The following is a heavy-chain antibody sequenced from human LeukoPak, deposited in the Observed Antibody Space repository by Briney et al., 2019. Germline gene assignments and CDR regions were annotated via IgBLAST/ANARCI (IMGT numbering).Heavy chain of an antibody. CDR2: ISYDGSNK. V-gene: IGHV3-30*18. D-gene: IGHD3-22*01. CDR3: AKRYYYDSSGPIDY. CDR1: GFTFSSYG. Sequence: GGSLRLSCAASGFTFSSYGMHWVRQAPGKGLEWVAVISYDGSNKYYADSVKGRFTISRDNSKNTLYLQMKSLRAEDTAVYYCAKRYYYDSSGPIDYWGQGTLVTVSS. J-gene: IGHJ4*02.